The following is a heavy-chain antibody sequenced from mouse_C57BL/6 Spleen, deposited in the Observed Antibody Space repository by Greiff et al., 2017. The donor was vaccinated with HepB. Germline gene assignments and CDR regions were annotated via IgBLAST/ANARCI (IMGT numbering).Heavy chain of an antibody. Sequence: QVQLQQSGAELARPGASVKMSCKASGYTFTSYTMHWVKQRPGQGLEWIGYINPSSGYTKYNQKFKDKATLTADKSSSTAYMQLSSRTSEDSAVYYCARRGGRDYAMDYWGQGTSVTVSS. CDR2: INPSSGYT. J-gene: IGHJ4*01. CDR1: GYTFTSYT. V-gene: IGHV1-4*01. CDR3: ARRGGRDYAMDY.